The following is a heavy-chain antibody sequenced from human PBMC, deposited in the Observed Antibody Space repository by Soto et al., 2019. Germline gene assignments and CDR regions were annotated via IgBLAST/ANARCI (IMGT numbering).Heavy chain of an antibody. Sequence: PGGSLRLSCAASGFTFSIYWMSWVRQTPGKGLEWVANINQDGGEKNYVDSVKGRFTISRDNAKNSLYLQMNSLRAEDTAVYYCARDVTATGWPGTIFGAANWFDPWGQGTPVTVSS. CDR1: GFTFSIYW. CDR2: INQDGGEK. CDR3: ARDVTATGWPGTIFGAANWFDP. J-gene: IGHJ5*02. D-gene: IGHD3-3*01. V-gene: IGHV3-7*01.